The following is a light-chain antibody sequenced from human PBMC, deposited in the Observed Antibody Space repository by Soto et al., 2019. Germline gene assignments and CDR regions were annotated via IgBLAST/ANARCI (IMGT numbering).Light chain of an antibody. CDR1: QSISSW. CDR2: STS. J-gene: IGKJ1*01. V-gene: IGKV1-5*01. Sequence: PITQAPSHPASFLGDKGPNTFRASQSISSWLAWYQQKPGKAPNHLIYSTSTLQSGVPSRFSGSGSGTDFTLTISGLEPEDFAVYYCQQYGSSGTFGQGTKVDIK. CDR3: QQYGSSGT.